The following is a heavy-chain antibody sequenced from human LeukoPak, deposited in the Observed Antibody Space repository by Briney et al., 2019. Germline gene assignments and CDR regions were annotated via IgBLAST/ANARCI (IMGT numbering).Heavy chain of an antibody. CDR1: XFTFSSYT. CDR3: ARAHGGLVPTIAFDY. J-gene: IGHJ4*02. CDR2: ISSSGGTT. V-gene: IGHV3-23*01. Sequence: QPGGSLRLSCAASXFTFSSYTMSWVRQAPGKGLEWVSGISSSGGTTYYADSVKGRFTISRDNSKNTLCLQMNSLRAEDTAVYYCARAHGGLVPTIAFDYWGQGTLVTVSS. D-gene: IGHD5-12*01.